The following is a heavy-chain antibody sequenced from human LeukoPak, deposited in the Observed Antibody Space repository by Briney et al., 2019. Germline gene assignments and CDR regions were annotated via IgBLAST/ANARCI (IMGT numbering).Heavy chain of an antibody. CDR2: IITILDMP. CDR3: ARALKRYYDSSGSPDWFDP. J-gene: IGHJ5*02. Sequence: ASVKVSCKASGGTFSSYAVSWVRQAPGQGLEWMGRIITILDMPIYAQKFQGRVTFTADKSTSTAYMELRSLRSEDTAVYYCARALKRYYDSSGSPDWFDPWGQGTLVTVSS. CDR1: GGTFSSYA. V-gene: IGHV1-69*04. D-gene: IGHD3-22*01.